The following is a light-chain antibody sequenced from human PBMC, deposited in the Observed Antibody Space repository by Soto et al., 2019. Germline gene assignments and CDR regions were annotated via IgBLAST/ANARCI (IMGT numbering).Light chain of an antibody. CDR1: QSISNY. CDR3: QQSYSTWT. CDR2: AAS. J-gene: IGKJ1*01. Sequence: DIQMTQSPSSLSASVGDRVTITCRASQSISNYLNWYQQKPRKAPKVLIYAASTLQSGVPSRFSGSGSGTTFTLTITSLQPEDFATYYCQQSYSTWTFGQGTKVDIK. V-gene: IGKV1-39*01.